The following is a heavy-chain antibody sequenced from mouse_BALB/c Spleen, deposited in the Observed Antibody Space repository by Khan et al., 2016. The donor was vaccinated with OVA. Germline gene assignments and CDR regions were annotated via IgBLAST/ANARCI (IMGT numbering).Heavy chain of an antibody. Sequence: QVQLQQSGAELAKPGVSVKMSCKASGYTFTSYWMHWVKQRPGQGLEWIGYINPSTDYTEYNQKFKDKATLTVDKSSSTAYMQLTSLTSEDSAVYYCVNHGSSSAWFTYWGQGTLVTVSA. CDR2: INPSTDYT. D-gene: IGHD1-1*01. CDR1: GYTFTSYW. J-gene: IGHJ3*01. CDR3: VNHGSSSAWFTY. V-gene: IGHV1-7*01.